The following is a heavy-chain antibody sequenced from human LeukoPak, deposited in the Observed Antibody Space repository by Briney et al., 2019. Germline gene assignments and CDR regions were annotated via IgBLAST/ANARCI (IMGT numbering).Heavy chain of an antibody. CDR3: VKSRRVGANQRGLFDY. D-gene: IGHD1-26*01. V-gene: IGHV3-23*01. J-gene: IGHJ4*02. CDR2: VSGSGRNT. CDR1: GFTFSTYW. Sequence: GGSLRLSCVLSGFTFSTYWMTWVRQAPGKGLEWVSSVSGSGRNTFYPDSVEGRFTISRDNSKNTVYLQMNSLRADDTAVYYCVKSRRVGANQRGLFDYWGQGTLVTVSP.